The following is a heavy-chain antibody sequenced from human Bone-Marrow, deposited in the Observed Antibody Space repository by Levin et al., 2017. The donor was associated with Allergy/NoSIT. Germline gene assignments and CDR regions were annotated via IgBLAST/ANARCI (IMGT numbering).Heavy chain of an antibody. CDR3: ARGVGDTDFYDDSGPIALYS. J-gene: IGHJ4*02. D-gene: IGHD3-22*01. CDR1: GGSVTSGSHY. Sequence: GSLRLSCTVSGGSVTSGSHYWTWIRQTPEKELEWIGYVYSSGNTNYNPSLKSRIHMSVDTSKNQFSLRLASATAADTAVYYCARGVGDTDFYDDSGPIALYSWGQGALVTVSA. V-gene: IGHV4-61*01. CDR2: VYSSGNT.